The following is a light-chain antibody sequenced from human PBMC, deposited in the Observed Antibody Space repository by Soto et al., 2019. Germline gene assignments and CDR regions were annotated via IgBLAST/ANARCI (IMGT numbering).Light chain of an antibody. CDR2: GAS. Sequence: EIVLTQSPGTLSLSPGERATHSCRPSQSVSSRYLAWYQQKPGQAPRLLIYGASSRATGIPDRFSGSGSGTDFTLTISRLEPEDFAVYYCQQYANSPPTFGQGTKVDI. CDR3: QQYANSPPT. J-gene: IGKJ1*01. CDR1: QSVSSRY. V-gene: IGKV3-20*01.